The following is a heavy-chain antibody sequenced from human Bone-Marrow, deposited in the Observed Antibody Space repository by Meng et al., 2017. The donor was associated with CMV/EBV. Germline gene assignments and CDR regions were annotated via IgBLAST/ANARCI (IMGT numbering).Heavy chain of an antibody. CDR2: IGTAGDT. CDR1: GFTFSSYD. CDR3: ARGGHKFWSGYYYYGMDV. J-gene: IGHJ6*02. D-gene: IGHD3-3*01. V-gene: IGHV3-13*01. Sequence: GEYLKISCAASGFTFSSYDMHWVRQATGKGLEWVSAIGTAGDTYYPGSVKGRFTISRENAKNSLYLQMNSLRAGDTAVYYCARGGHKFWSGYYYYGMDVWGQGTTVTVSS.